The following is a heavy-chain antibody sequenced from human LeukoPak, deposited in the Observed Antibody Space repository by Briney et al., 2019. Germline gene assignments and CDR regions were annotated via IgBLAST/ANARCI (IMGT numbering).Heavy chain of an antibody. CDR2: IDPSDSYT. CDR3: ATIDGSSGYYYTVDY. CDR1: GYSFTSYW. J-gene: IGHJ4*02. D-gene: IGHD3-22*01. Sequence: GGSLRLSCKGSGYSFTSYWISWVRQMPGKGLEWMGRIDPSDSYTNYSPSFQGHVTISADKSISTAYLQWSSLKASDTAMYYCATIDGSSGYYYTVDYWGQGTLVTVSS. V-gene: IGHV5-10-1*01.